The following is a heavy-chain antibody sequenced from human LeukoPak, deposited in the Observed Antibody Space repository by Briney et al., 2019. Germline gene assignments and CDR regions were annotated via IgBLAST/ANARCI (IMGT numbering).Heavy chain of an antibody. V-gene: IGHV1-69*13. J-gene: IGHJ5*02. Sequence: SSVKVSCKASGCTFTSYGIGWVQQAPGQGLEWIGGIIPIFRTANYAQKFQGRVTITADESTSTAYMELSSLRSEDTAVYYCARGVIGGSYFNWFDPWGQGTLVTVSS. CDR1: GCTFTSYG. D-gene: IGHD1-26*01. CDR3: ARGVIGGSYFNWFDP. CDR2: IIPIFRTA.